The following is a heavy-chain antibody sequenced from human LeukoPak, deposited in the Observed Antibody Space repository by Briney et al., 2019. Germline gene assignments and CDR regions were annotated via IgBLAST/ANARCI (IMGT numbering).Heavy chain of an antibody. J-gene: IGHJ4*02. Sequence: SVKVSCKASGGTFSSYAISWVRQAPGQGLEWMGRIIPILGIANYAQKFQGRVTMTADTSTSTAYMELRSLRSDDTAVYYCARVEEGTTVTYEPDYWGQGTLVTVSS. V-gene: IGHV1-69*04. CDR1: GGTFSSYA. CDR3: ARVEEGTTVTYEPDY. CDR2: IIPILGIA. D-gene: IGHD4-17*01.